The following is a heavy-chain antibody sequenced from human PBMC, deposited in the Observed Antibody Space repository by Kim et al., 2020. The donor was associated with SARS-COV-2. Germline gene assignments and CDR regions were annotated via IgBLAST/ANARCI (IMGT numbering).Heavy chain of an antibody. Sequence: GGSLRLSCEGSGFNFEAYWMSWVRQAPGKGLEWVANIKQNGGAQYYVASVKGRFTISRDNAKNSLFLQMNTLRPDDTAVYYCVRGRMGNSCWYGAYWGQGTLVTVSS. CDR1: GFNFEAYW. CDR3: VRGRMGNSCWYGAY. V-gene: IGHV3-7*01. CDR2: IKQNGGAQ. J-gene: IGHJ4*02. D-gene: IGHD6-19*01.